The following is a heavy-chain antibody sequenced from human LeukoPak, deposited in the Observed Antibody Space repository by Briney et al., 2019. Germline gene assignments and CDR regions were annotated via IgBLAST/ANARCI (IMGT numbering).Heavy chain of an antibody. V-gene: IGHV1-2*02. J-gene: IGHJ2*01. D-gene: IGHD1-26*01. CDR1: GYTFTGYY. Sequence: ASVKVSCKASGYTFTGYYMHWVRQAPGQGLEWVGWINPNSGSTNYAQKFQGRVTMTRDTSISTAYMELSRLRSDDTAVYYCARDWEGLGEYWYFDLWGRGTLVTVSS. CDR2: INPNSGST. CDR3: ARDWEGLGEYWYFDL.